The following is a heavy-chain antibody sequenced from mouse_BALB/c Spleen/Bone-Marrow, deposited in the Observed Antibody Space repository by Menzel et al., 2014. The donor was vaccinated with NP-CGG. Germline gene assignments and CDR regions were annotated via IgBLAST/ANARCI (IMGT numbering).Heavy chain of an antibody. CDR2: MNPFNDGT. J-gene: IGHJ2*01. V-gene: IGHV1-14*01. CDR3: AREVVATDYFDY. Sequence: VQLQQSGPELVKPGASVKMSCKASRYTFTSYVLHWVRQKPGQGLEWIGFMNPFNDGTKYNEKFKGKATLTSDKSSSTAYMELSSLTSEDSAVYYCAREVVATDYFDYWGQGTTLTVS. CDR1: RYTFTSYV. D-gene: IGHD1-1*01.